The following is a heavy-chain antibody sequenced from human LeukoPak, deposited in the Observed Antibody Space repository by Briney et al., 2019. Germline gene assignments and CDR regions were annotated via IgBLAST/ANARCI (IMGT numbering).Heavy chain of an antibody. CDR3: ARYVYYDSSGYPNYYFDY. D-gene: IGHD3-22*01. J-gene: IGHJ4*02. V-gene: IGHV1-69*02. CDR1: GGTFSSYT. Sequence: ASVKVSCKASGGTFSSYTISWVRQAPGQGLEWMGRIIPILGIANYAQKFQGRVTITADKSTSTAYVELSSLRSEDTAVYYCARYVYYDSSGYPNYYFDYWGQGTLVTVSS. CDR2: IIPILGIA.